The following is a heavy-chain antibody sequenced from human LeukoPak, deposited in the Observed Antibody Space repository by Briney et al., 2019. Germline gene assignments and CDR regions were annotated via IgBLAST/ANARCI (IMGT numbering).Heavy chain of an antibody. D-gene: IGHD3-16*01. Sequence: ASVKVSCKASGGTFSSYAISWVRQAPGQGFEWMGIINPSGGIISYAQKFQGRVTMTRDMSTSTVYMELSSLRSEDTAVYYCARDSMNTFGGVLDYWGQGTLVTVFS. CDR2: INPSGGII. V-gene: IGHV1-46*01. J-gene: IGHJ4*02. CDR1: GGTFSSYA. CDR3: ARDSMNTFGGVLDY.